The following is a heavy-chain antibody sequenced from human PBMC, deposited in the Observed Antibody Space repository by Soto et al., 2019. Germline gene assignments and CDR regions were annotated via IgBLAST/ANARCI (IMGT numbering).Heavy chain of an antibody. CDR3: ARDGYCTNGVCSRSFNY. D-gene: IGHD2-8*01. J-gene: IGHJ4*02. Sequence: GGSLRLSCAASGFTFSSYAMHWVRQAPGKGLEWVAVISYDGSNKYYADSVKGRFTISRDNSKNTLYLQMNSLRAEDTAVYYCARDGYCTNGVCSRSFNYWGQGTLVTVSS. CDR2: ISYDGSNK. CDR1: GFTFSSYA. V-gene: IGHV3-30-3*01.